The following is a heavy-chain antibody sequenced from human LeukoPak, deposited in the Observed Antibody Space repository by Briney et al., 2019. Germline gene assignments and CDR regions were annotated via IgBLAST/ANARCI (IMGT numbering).Heavy chain of an antibody. Sequence: PGGSLRLSCAASGFTFSSYAMHWVRQAPGKGLEWVAVISYDGSNKYYADSVKGRFTISRDNSKNTLYLQMNSLRAEDTAVYYCAKGAILEPFDYWGQGTLVTVSS. CDR2: ISYDGSNK. CDR1: GFTFSSYA. J-gene: IGHJ4*02. D-gene: IGHD2-2*02. V-gene: IGHV3-30-3*01. CDR3: AKGAILEPFDY.